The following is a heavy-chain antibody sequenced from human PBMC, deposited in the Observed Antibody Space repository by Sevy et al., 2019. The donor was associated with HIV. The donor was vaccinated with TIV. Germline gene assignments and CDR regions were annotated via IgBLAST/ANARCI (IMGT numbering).Heavy chain of an antibody. Sequence: GESLKISCKGSGYSFTSYWIGWVRQMPGKGLEWRGIIYPGDSDTRYSPSFQGQVTISADKSTSTAYLQWSGLKASATAMYYCARLDSSGWYYFDYWGQGTLVTVSS. D-gene: IGHD6-19*01. CDR1: GYSFTSYW. CDR3: ARLDSSGWYYFDY. V-gene: IGHV5-51*01. J-gene: IGHJ4*02. CDR2: IYPGDSDT.